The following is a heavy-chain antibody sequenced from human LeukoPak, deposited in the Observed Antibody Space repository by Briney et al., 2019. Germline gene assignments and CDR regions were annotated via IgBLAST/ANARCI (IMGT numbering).Heavy chain of an antibody. Sequence: ASVKVSCKASGYSFTGYYIHWVRQAPGQGLEWMGWINPNTGGTNFAQKFQGRVTMTRDTSITTTHMELSSLRSDDTAVHYCATVDQWLAYDYWGQGTLVTVSS. V-gene: IGHV1-2*02. D-gene: IGHD6-19*01. CDR3: ATVDQWLAYDY. J-gene: IGHJ4*02. CDR2: INPNTGGT. CDR1: GYSFTGYY.